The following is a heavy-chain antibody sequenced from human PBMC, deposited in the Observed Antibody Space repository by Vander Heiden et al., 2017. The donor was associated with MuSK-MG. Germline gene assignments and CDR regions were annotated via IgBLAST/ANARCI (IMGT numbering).Heavy chain of an antibody. CDR2: ISGSGGST. Sequence: EVQLLESGGGLVQPGGSLRLSCAASGFTFSSYAMSWVRQAPGKGLEWVSAISGSGGSTYYADSVKGRFTISRDNSKNTLYLQMNSLRAEDTAVYYCAKDRGFWSGGVYYFDYWGQGTLVTVSS. D-gene: IGHD3-3*01. J-gene: IGHJ4*02. CDR1: GFTFSSYA. CDR3: AKDRGFWSGGVYYFDY. V-gene: IGHV3-23*01.